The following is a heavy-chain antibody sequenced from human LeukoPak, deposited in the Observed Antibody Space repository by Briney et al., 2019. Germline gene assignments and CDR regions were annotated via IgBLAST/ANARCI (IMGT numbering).Heavy chain of an antibody. CDR2: ISSSSSFL. V-gene: IGHV3-21*01. J-gene: IGHJ5*02. Sequence: GGSLRLSCAASGCTFSSYIMNWVRQAPGKGLEWVSSISSSSSFLHYADSVRGRFTISRDNAKNSLYLQMNSLRAEDTAVYYCARAGDVVATTKYNWFDPWGQGTLVTVSS. D-gene: IGHD5-12*01. CDR1: GCTFSSYI. CDR3: ARAGDVVATTKYNWFDP.